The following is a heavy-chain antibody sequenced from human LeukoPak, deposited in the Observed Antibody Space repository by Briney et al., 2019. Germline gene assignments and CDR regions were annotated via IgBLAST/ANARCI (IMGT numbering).Heavy chain of an antibody. Sequence: SETLSLTCAVYGGSFSGYYWSWLRQPPGKGLEWIGEINHSGSTNYNPSLKSRVTISVDTSKNQFSLKLSSVTAADTAVYYCARGGWRYCSSTSCYNRADNWFDPWGQGTLVTVSS. CDR2: INHSGST. CDR1: GGSFSGYY. CDR3: ARGGWRYCSSTSCYNRADNWFDP. D-gene: IGHD2-2*02. J-gene: IGHJ5*02. V-gene: IGHV4-34*01.